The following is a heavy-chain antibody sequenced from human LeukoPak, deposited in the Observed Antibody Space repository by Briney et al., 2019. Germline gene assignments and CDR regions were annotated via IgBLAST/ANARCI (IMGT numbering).Heavy chain of an antibody. J-gene: IGHJ4*02. D-gene: IGHD2-21*02. V-gene: IGHV3-53*01. CDR3: ARLPKTAYFDY. CDR1: GFTVNSNY. CDR2: IYTGGTT. Sequence: GGSLRLSCAASGFTVNSNYMSWVRQAPGKGLEWVSVIYTGGTTDYPDSVKGRFTISRDNSKNTLFLQMNSLRAEDTAVYYCARLPKTAYFDYWGQGTLVTVFS.